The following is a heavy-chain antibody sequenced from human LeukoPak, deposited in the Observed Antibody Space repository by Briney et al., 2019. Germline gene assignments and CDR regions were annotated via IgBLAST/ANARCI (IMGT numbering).Heavy chain of an antibody. D-gene: IGHD3-16*01. CDR2: ISSSGSTI. J-gene: IGHJ6*02. Sequence: GGSLRLSCAASGFTFSDYYMSWIRPAPGKGLEWGSYISSSGSTIYYADPVKGRFTISRDNAKNSLYLQMNSLRAEDTAVYYCARDWGVLHLAYGMDVWGQGTTVTVSS. CDR3: ARDWGVLHLAYGMDV. CDR1: GFTFSDYY. V-gene: IGHV3-11*01.